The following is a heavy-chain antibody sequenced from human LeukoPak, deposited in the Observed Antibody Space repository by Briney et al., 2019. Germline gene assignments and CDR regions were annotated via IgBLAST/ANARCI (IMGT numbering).Heavy chain of an antibody. J-gene: IGHJ4*02. D-gene: IGHD4-23*01. CDR2: IYHSGST. CDR1: GYSISSGFY. CDR3: ARAVGTSRNFFNY. Sequence: SETLSLTCTVSGYSISSGFYWGWIRQPPGKGLECIGSIYHSGSTYYNPSLKSRVTISVDTSKNQFSLNLSSVTAADTAMYYCARAVGTSRNFFNYWGQGTLVTVSS. V-gene: IGHV4-38-2*02.